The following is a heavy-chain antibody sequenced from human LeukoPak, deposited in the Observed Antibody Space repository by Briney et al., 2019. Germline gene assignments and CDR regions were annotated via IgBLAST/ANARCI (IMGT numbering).Heavy chain of an antibody. Sequence: SETLSLTCTVSGGSISSYYWSWIRQPPGKGLEWIGYIYYSGSTNYNPSLKSRVTISVDTSKNQFSLKLSSVTAADTAVYYCARGPNWFDPWGQGTLVTVSS. CDR1: GGSISSYY. V-gene: IGHV4-59*08. J-gene: IGHJ5*02. CDR2: IYYSGST. CDR3: ARGPNWFDP.